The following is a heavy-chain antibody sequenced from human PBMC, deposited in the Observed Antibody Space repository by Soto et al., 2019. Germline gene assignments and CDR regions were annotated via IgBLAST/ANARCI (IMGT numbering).Heavy chain of an antibody. D-gene: IGHD2-2*01. V-gene: IGHV3-21*01. CDR3: ARGYCSSTSCHSPYYYYMDV. CDR2: ISSSSSYI. CDR1: GFTFSSYS. J-gene: IGHJ6*03. Sequence: GGSLRLSCAASGFTFSSYSMNWVRQAPGKGLEWVSSISSSSSYIYYADSVKGRFTISRDNAKNSLYLQMNSLRAEDTAVYYCARGYCSSTSCHSPYYYYMDVWGKGTTVTVSS.